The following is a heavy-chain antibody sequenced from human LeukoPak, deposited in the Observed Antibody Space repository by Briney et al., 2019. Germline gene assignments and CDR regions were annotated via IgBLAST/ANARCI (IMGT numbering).Heavy chain of an antibody. J-gene: IGHJ5*02. V-gene: IGHV1-69*05. Sequence: SVKVSCKASGYTFTSYGISWVRQAPGQGLEWMGGIIPIFGTANYAQKFQGRVTITTDESTSTAYMELSSLRSEDTAVYYCARVGWFDPWGQGTLVTVSS. CDR3: ARVGWFDP. CDR2: IIPIFGTA. CDR1: GYTFTSYG.